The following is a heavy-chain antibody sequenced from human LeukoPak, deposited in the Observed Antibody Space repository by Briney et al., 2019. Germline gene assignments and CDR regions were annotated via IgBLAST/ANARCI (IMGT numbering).Heavy chain of an antibody. J-gene: IGHJ4*02. Sequence: ASVKVSCKASGYTFTGYYMHWVRQAPGQGFEWMGWINPNSGGTNYAQKFQGRVTMTRDTSISTAYMELSRPRSDDTAVYYCARSRSRDCSSTSCYSYGLDYWGQGTLVTVSS. CDR3: ARSRSRDCSSTSCYSYGLDY. D-gene: IGHD2-2*01. CDR1: GYTFTGYY. CDR2: INPNSGGT. V-gene: IGHV1-2*02.